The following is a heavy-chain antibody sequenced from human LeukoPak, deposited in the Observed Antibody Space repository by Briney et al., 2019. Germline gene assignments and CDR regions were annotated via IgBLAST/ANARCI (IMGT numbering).Heavy chain of an antibody. D-gene: IGHD5-18*01. CDR2: INHSGST. CDR1: GGSFSGYY. CDR3: AKSSYSIFDY. V-gene: IGHV4-34*01. J-gene: IGHJ4*02. Sequence: SETLSLTCAVYGGSFSGYYWSWIRQPPGKGLEWIGEINHSGSTNYNPSLKSRVTISVDTSKNQFSLKLSSVTAADTAVYYCAKSSYSIFDYWGQGTQVTVSS.